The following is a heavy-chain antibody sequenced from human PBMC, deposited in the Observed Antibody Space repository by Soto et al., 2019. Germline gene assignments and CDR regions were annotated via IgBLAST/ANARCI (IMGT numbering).Heavy chain of an antibody. J-gene: IGHJ4*02. V-gene: IGHV3-23*01. CDR2: VTDSGGKT. CDR1: GFTFTTYA. CDR3: AKGFIVAATTTEFDY. Sequence: EVQLLESGGGLVQPGGSLRLSCAASGFTFTTYAMSWVRQAPGKGLEWVSGVTDSGGKTYSADSVKGRFTISRDNANHTLYMQMNSLRAEDRAVYYCAKGFIVAATTTEFDYWGPGALVTVSS. D-gene: IGHD1-26*01.